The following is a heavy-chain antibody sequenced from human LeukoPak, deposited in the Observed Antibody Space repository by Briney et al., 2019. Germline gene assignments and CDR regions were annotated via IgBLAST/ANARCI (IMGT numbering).Heavy chain of an antibody. CDR1: GFTFSSYG. CDR2: ISGSGGST. J-gene: IGHJ4*02. V-gene: IGHV3-23*01. Sequence: GGSLRLSCAASGFTFSSYGMSWVRQAPGKGLEWVSAISGSGGSTYYADSVKGRFTISRDNSKNTLYLQMNSLRAEDTAVYYCAKAQDYYDSSGYDYWGQGTLVTVSS. CDR3: AKAQDYYDSSGYDY. D-gene: IGHD3-22*01.